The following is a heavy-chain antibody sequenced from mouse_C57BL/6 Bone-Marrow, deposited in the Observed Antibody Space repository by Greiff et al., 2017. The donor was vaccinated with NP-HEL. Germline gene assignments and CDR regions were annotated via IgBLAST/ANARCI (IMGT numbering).Heavy chain of an antibody. CDR2: IRNKANNHAT. CDR1: GFTFSDAW. V-gene: IGHV6-6*01. CDR3: TRPIYYDYGGAY. J-gene: IGHJ3*01. D-gene: IGHD2-4*01. Sequence: EVHLVESGGGLVQPGGSMKLSCAASGFTFSDAWMDWVRQSPEKGLEWVAEIRNKANNHATYYAESVKGRFTISRDDSKSSVYLQMNSLRAEDTGIYYCTRPIYYDYGGAYWGQGTLVTVSA.